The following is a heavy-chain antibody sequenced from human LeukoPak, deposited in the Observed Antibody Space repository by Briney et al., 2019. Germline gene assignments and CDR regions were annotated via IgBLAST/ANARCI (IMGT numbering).Heavy chain of an antibody. CDR3: ARGSRGSGGSCYRN. D-gene: IGHD2-15*01. V-gene: IGHV4-34*01. CDR2: INHSGST. CDR1: GGSISSYY. Sequence: SETLSLTCTVSGGSISSYYWSWIRQPPGKGLEWIGEINHSGSTNYNPSLKSRVTISVDTSKNQFSLKLSSVTAADTAVYYCARGSRGSGGSCYRNWGQGTLVTVSS. J-gene: IGHJ4*02.